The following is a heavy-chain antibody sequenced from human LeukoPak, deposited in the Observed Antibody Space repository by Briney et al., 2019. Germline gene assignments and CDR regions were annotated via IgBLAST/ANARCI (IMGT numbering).Heavy chain of an antibody. Sequence: GRSLRLSCAASGLTFDDYAMHWVRQAPGKGLEWVSSISWNSDRIAYADSVKGRFTISRDNAKNSLYLQMNSLRAEDTALYYCAKGHSSGWYNVLFDYWGQGTLVAVSS. D-gene: IGHD6-19*01. CDR3: AKGHSSGWYNVLFDY. CDR1: GLTFDDYA. V-gene: IGHV3-9*01. CDR2: ISWNSDRI. J-gene: IGHJ4*02.